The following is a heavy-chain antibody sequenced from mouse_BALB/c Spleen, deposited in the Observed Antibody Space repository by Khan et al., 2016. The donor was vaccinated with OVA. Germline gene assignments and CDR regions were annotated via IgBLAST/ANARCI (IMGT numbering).Heavy chain of an antibody. V-gene: IGHV3-2*02. CDR1: GYSITSDYA. D-gene: IGHD1-1*01. CDR3: ASGGLLLRYPDYFDY. J-gene: IGHJ2*01. CDR2: IGYSGST. Sequence: EVQLQESGPGLLKPSQSLSLTCTVTGYSITSDYAWNWIRQFPGNKLEWIAYIGYSGSTTYNPSLRSRISITRDTSKNKFFLQLNSVTTEDTATYYCASGGLLLRYPDYFDYWGQGTTVTVSA.